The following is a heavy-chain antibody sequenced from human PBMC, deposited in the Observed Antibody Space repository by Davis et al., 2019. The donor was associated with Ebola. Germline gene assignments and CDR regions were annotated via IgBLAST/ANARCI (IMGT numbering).Heavy chain of an antibody. CDR2: ILYDGSVT. CDR1: GFTFSTSA. CDR3: AKDQKYYDFWSGGYASYYDMDV. Sequence: GESLKISCAASGFTFSTSAMTWVRQAPGKGLEWVAVILYDGSVTYYADSVKGRFTISRDNSNNTLYLQMYSLRAEDTAVYYCAKDQKYYDFWSGGYASYYDMDVWGQGTTVTVSS. J-gene: IGHJ6*02. D-gene: IGHD3-3*01. V-gene: IGHV3-30*18.